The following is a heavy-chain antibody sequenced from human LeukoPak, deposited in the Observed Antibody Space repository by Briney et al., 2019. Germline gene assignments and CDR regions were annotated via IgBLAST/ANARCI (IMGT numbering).Heavy chain of an antibody. CDR2: IYSGGST. J-gene: IGHJ4*02. Sequence: PGGSLRLSCAASGFTVSSNYMSWVHQAPGKGLEWVSVIYSGGSTYYADSVKGRFTISRDNSKNTLYLQMNSLRAEDTAVYYCAKIDILTGYVFDYWGQGTLVTVSS. V-gene: IGHV3-53*01. CDR1: GFTVSSNY. D-gene: IGHD3-9*01. CDR3: AKIDILTGYVFDY.